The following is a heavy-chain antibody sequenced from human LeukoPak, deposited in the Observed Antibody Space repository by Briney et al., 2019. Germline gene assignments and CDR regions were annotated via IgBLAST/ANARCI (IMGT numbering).Heavy chain of an antibody. CDR2: IYYSGST. CDR3: ARFNYDFWSGYYTDAFDI. J-gene: IGHJ3*02. V-gene: IGHV4-31*03. Sequence: TLSLTCTVSGGSTSSGGYYWSWIRQHPGKGLEWTGDIYYSGSTYYNPCLKSRVTISVDTSKNQFSMKLSSVTAADTAVYYCARFNYDFWSGYYTDAFDIWGQGTMVTVSS. D-gene: IGHD3-3*01. CDR1: GGSTSSGGYY.